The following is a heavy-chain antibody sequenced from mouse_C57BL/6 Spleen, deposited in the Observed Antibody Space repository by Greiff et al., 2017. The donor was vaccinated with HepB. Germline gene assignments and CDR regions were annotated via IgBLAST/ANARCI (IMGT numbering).Heavy chain of an antibody. CDR3: ARNYGRSYWYFDV. CDR1: GFTFSDYG. CDR2: ISSGSSTI. V-gene: IGHV5-17*01. J-gene: IGHJ1*03. Sequence: EVQLVESGGGLVKPGGSLKLSCAASGFTFSDYGMHWVRQAPEKGLEWVAYISSGSSTIYYADTVKGRFTISRDNAKNTLFLQMTSLRSEDTAMYYCARNYGRSYWYFDVWGTGTTVTVSS. D-gene: IGHD1-1*01.